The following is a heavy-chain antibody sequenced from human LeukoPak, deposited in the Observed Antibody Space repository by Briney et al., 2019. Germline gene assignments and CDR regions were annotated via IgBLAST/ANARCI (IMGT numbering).Heavy chain of an antibody. Sequence: ETLSLTCAVYGDAFSKYWWSGIREPRGKGLEWIGEINDSGSTNYNPSLKSRVTISVDTSKNQFSLKLSSVAAADTAVYYCASRVLASSDFDYWGQGTLVTVPS. V-gene: IGHV4-34*01. D-gene: IGHD2-8*02. CDR1: GDAFSKYW. CDR2: INDSGST. J-gene: IGHJ4*02. CDR3: ASRVLASSDFDY.